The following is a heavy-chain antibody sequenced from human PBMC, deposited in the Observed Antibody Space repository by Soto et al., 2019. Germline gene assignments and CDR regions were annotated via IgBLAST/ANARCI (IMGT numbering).Heavy chain of an antibody. V-gene: IGHV3-23*01. J-gene: IGHJ5*02. CDR3: AKNQGVELVPLATVDWFDP. CDR1: GFIFENFG. Sequence: GGSLRLSCAASGFIFENFGMSWVRQAPGKGLEWISSISGSGFKKYYADSVKGRFTISRDNSKSTVYLELNNLSAEDTAVYHCAKNQGVELVPLATVDWFDPWGQGTVVTVSS. CDR2: ISGSGFKK. D-gene: IGHD1-26*01.